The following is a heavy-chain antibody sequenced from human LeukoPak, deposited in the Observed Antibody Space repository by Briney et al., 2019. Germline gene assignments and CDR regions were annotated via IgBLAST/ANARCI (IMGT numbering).Heavy chain of an antibody. CDR3: AREGEYSNRLDP. CDR1: GGSISSYY. V-gene: IGHV4-4*07. D-gene: IGHD4-11*01. CDR2: FYTNENT. J-gene: IGHJ5*02. Sequence: SETLSLTCTVSGGSISSYYWSWIRQPAGKGLEWIGRFYTNENTDYNPSLKSRVTISVDTSKNQFSLKLSSVTAADTAVYYCAREGEYSNRLDPWGQGTLVTVSS.